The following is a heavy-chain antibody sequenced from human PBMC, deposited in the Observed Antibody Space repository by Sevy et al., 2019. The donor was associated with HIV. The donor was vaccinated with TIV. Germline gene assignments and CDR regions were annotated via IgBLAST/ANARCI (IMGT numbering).Heavy chain of an antibody. D-gene: IGHD6-19*01. CDR2: ISSSSSYI. Sequence: GGSLRLSCAASGFTFSSYSMNWVRQAPGKGLEWVSSISSSSSYIYYADSVKGRFTISRDNAKNSLYLQMNSLRAEDTAVYYCARVKYSSGWYGFDYWGQGTLVTVSS. CDR3: ARVKYSSGWYGFDY. J-gene: IGHJ4*02. V-gene: IGHV3-21*01. CDR1: GFTFSSYS.